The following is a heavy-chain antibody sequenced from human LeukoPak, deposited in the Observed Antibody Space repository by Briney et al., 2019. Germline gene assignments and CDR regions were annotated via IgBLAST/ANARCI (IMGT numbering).Heavy chain of an antibody. CDR2: ISGSGGST. J-gene: IGHJ3*02. CDR3: ARDTRGYSGYDSGDAFDI. V-gene: IGHV3-23*01. Sequence: GGSLRLSCAASGFTFSSYAMSWVRQAPGKGLEWVSAISGSGGSTYYADSVKGRFTISRDNSKNTLYLQMNSLRAEDTAVYYCARDTRGYSGYDSGDAFDIWGQGTMVTVSS. CDR1: GFTFSSYA. D-gene: IGHD5-12*01.